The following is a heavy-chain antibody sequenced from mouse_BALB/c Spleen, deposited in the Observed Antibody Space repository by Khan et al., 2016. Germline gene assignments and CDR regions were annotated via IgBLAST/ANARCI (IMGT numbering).Heavy chain of an antibody. J-gene: IGHJ4*01. D-gene: IGHD1-1*01. Sequence: EVQLQESGPSLVKPSQALSLTCSVTADSITSGYWNWIRKFPGIKLEYMGYITYSGSTYYNPSLKSRISITRDTSKNQYFLQLISVTTEDTATDYCARYDGSGCVRGLDYWGQGTSVTVSS. CDR2: ITYSGST. CDR3: ARYDGSGCVRGLDY. CDR1: ADSITSGY. V-gene: IGHV3-8*02.